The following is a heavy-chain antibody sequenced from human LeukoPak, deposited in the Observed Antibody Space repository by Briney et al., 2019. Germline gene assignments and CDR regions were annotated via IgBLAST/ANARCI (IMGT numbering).Heavy chain of an antibody. J-gene: IGHJ4*02. CDR3: ARGRDGSGYYYGPCDY. V-gene: IGHV1-69*04. Sequence: GASVKVSYKASGGTFSSYAISWVRQAPGQGLEWMGRIIPILGIANYAQKFQGRVTITADKSTSTAYMELSSLRSEDTAVYYCARGRDGSGYYYGPCDYWGQGTLVTVSS. D-gene: IGHD3-22*01. CDR2: IIPILGIA. CDR1: GGTFSSYA.